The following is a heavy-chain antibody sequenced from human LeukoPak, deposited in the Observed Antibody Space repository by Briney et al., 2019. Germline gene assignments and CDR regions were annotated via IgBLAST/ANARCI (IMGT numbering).Heavy chain of an antibody. CDR2: INSNSGGT. CDR3: ARTSIASLRADFDY. V-gene: IGHV1-2*02. J-gene: IGHJ4*02. CDR1: GYTFTDYY. Sequence: GASVKVSCKTSGYTFTDYYIHWMRQAPGQGLEWMGWINSNSGGTSYAQKFQGRVTLTRDTPTRTAFMELNRLTSDDTAVYYCARTSIASLRADFDYWGQGTVVTVSS. D-gene: IGHD6-6*01.